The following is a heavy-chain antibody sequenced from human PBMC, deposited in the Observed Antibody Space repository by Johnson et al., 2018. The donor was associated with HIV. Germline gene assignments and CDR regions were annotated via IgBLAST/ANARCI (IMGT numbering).Heavy chain of an antibody. Sequence: VQLVESGGALLEPGGSLSLPCPASGSLFSTAWMSWARQAPGKGLEWVSVIYSGGSPYSAAPVKARFTISRDNAKNSLYLQMNSLRAEDTALYYCGRGSMVRGAYDGFDIWGQGTMVTVSS. D-gene: IGHD3-10*01. J-gene: IGHJ3*02. CDR3: GRGSMVRGAYDGFDI. CDR1: GSLFSTAW. CDR2: IYSGGSP. V-gene: IGHV3-53*01.